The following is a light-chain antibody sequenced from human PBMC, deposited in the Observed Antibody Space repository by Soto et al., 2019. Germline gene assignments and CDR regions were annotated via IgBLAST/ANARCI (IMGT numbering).Light chain of an antibody. Sequence: DIQMTQSPSSLSASVGDRVTITCRASQGISNYLAWYQQKPGKVPKLLIYAASTLQSGVPSRFSGSGSGTDFTVSISSLQPEDVSTYYCQKYNSDPPYTFGQGTKMEIK. CDR1: QGISNY. CDR3: QKYNSDPPYT. V-gene: IGKV1-27*01. J-gene: IGKJ2*01. CDR2: AAS.